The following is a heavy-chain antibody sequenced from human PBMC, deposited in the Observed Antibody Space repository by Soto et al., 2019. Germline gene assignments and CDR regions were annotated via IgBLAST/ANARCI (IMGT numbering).Heavy chain of an antibody. V-gene: IGHV2-5*02. J-gene: IGHJ4*02. CDR3: AHRRSYGSGSYFDY. D-gene: IGHD3-10*01. Sequence: QITLKESGPTLVKPTQTLTLTCNFSGFSLSTSGVGVGWIRQPPGKALEWLALIYWDDDKRYSPSLKSRLTITKDTSKNQVVLTMTNMDPVDTATYYCAHRRSYGSGSYFDYWGQGTLVTVSS. CDR1: GFSLSTSGVG. CDR2: IYWDDDK.